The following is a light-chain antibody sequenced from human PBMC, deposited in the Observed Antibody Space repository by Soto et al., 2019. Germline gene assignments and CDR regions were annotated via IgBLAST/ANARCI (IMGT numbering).Light chain of an antibody. CDR1: SSNIGNNY. Sequence: QSVLTQPPSVSAAPGQKVTISCSGSSSNIGNNYVSWYQQLPGTAPKLLIYENNKRPSGIPDRFSGSKSGTSATLGITGLQTGEEADDYCGTWDSCLSAGVFGGGTKLTVL. V-gene: IGLV1-51*02. CDR2: ENN. CDR3: GTWDSCLSAGV. J-gene: IGLJ3*02.